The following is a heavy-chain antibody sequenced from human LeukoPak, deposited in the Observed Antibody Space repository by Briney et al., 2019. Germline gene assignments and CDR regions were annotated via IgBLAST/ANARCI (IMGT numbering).Heavy chain of an antibody. Sequence: GASVKVSCKASGYTFTSYYMHWVRQAPGQGLEWMGIINPSGGSTSYAQKFQGRVTMTRDTSTSAVYMELSSLRSEDTAVYYCARPLDYYGSGMRAFDIWGQGTMVTVSS. CDR2: INPSGGST. D-gene: IGHD3-10*01. CDR3: ARPLDYYGSGMRAFDI. V-gene: IGHV1-46*01. J-gene: IGHJ3*02. CDR1: GYTFTSYY.